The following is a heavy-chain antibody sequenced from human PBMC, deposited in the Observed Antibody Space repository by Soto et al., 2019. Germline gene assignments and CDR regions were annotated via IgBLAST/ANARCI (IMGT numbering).Heavy chain of an antibody. Sequence: EVQLLESGGGLVQPGGSLRLSCAASGFTFSSYAMSWVRQAPGKGLEWVSAISDSGRNTYYAASVKGRFTISKDTSKNTLYLQMYSLRVEDTAVYYCAKGIKWELPFDYWGQGTLVTVSS. D-gene: IGHD1-26*01. V-gene: IGHV3-23*01. J-gene: IGHJ4*02. CDR3: AKGIKWELPFDY. CDR2: ISDSGRNT. CDR1: GFTFSSYA.